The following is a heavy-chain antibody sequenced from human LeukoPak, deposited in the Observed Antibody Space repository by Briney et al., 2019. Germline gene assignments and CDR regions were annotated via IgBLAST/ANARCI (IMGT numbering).Heavy chain of an antibody. Sequence: SETLSLTCTVSGGSISSYYWSWIRQPAGEGLEWIGRIYTSGSTNYNPSLKSRVTMSVDTSKNQFSLKLSSVTAADTAVYYCARVARYSGYDPFDYWGRGTLVTVSS. CDR2: IYTSGST. CDR3: ARVARYSGYDPFDY. D-gene: IGHD5-12*01. J-gene: IGHJ4*02. V-gene: IGHV4-4*07. CDR1: GGSISSYY.